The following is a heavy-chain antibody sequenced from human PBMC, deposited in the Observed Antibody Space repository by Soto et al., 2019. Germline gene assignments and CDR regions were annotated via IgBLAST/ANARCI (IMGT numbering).Heavy chain of an antibody. V-gene: IGHV1-69*13. CDR2: IIPIFGTA. CDR3: ARDVVAATRYYYYYGMDV. CDR1: GGTFSSYA. J-gene: IGHJ6*02. Sequence: ASVKVSCKASGGTFSSYAISWVRQAPGQGLEWMGGIIPIFGTANYAQKFQGRVTITADESTSTAYMELSSLRSEDTAVYYCARDVVAATRYYYYYGMDVWGQGTTVTVSS. D-gene: IGHD2-15*01.